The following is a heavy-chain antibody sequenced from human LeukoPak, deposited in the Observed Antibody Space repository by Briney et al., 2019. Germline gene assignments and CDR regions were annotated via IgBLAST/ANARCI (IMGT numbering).Heavy chain of an antibody. D-gene: IGHD6-13*01. CDR1: GYSISSGYY. J-gene: IGHJ5*02. Sequence: PSETLSLTCTVSGYSISSGYYWGWIRQPPGKGLEWIGSIYHTGSTYYNPSLKSRVTISVDTSENQFSLKLSSVTAADTAVYYCASAGYSSSWYKETNNWFDPWGQGTLVTVSS. CDR3: ASAGYSSSWYKETNNWFDP. CDR2: IYHTGST. V-gene: IGHV4-38-2*02.